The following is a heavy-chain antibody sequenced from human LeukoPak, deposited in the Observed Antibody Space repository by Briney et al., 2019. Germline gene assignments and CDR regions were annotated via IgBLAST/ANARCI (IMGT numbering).Heavy chain of an antibody. V-gene: IGHV3-23*01. CDR3: ARGPYGDYVDALDY. CDR1: GFTFSSYA. D-gene: IGHD4-17*01. Sequence: GGSLRLSCAASGFTFSSYAMSWVRQAPGKGLEWVSAISGSGGSTYYADSVKGRFTISRDNSKNTLYLQMNSLRAEDTAVYYCARGPYGDYVDALDYWGQGTLVTVSS. J-gene: IGHJ4*02. CDR2: ISGSGGST.